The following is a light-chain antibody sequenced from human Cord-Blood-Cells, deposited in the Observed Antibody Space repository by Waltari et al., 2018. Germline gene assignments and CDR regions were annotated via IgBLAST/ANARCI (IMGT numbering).Light chain of an antibody. CDR2: GAS. CDR1: QSVSSSY. V-gene: IGKV3-20*01. Sequence: EIVLTQSPGTLSLSPGERATLSCRASQSVSSSYLAWYQQKPGQAPRLLIYGASSRATGIPDRFSGSVSETDFTLTISRLEPEDFAVYYCQQYGSSPALTFGGGTKVEIK. J-gene: IGKJ4*01. CDR3: QQYGSSPALT.